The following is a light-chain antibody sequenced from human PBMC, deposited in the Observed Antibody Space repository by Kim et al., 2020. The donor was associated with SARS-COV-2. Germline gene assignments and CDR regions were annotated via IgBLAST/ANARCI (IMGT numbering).Light chain of an antibody. CDR2: EVS. Sequence: QSALTQPASVSGSPGQSITISCTGTSSDVGGYSHVSWYQHHPGKAPKLMIYEVSNSPSGVSHRFSGSKSGTTASLTISGLQTEDVADYYCSSFTSSDTWVFGGGTRLTVL. CDR3: SSFTSSDTWV. J-gene: IGLJ3*02. CDR1: SSDVGGYSH. V-gene: IGLV2-14*01.